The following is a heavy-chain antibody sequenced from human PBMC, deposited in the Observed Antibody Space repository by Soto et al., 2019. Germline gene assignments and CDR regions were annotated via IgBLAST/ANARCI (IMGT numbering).Heavy chain of an antibody. Sequence: ASVKVSCKASGYTFTSYGISWGRKAPGQGLEWMGWISAYNGNTNYAQKLQGRVTMTTDTSTSTAYMELRSLRSDDTAVYYCARARCSGGSCYYYYMDVWGKGTTVTVSS. D-gene: IGHD2-15*01. J-gene: IGHJ6*03. CDR3: ARARCSGGSCYYYYMDV. CDR2: ISAYNGNT. V-gene: IGHV1-18*01. CDR1: GYTFTSYG.